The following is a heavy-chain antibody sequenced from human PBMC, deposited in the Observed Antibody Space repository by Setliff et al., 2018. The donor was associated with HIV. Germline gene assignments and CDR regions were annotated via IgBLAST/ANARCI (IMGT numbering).Heavy chain of an antibody. Sequence: SETLSLTCNVSGGSFIGSSFQSTWTRQAPGKGLEWIGDIAYSGTTMYFNYNPSLESRLSLSEDTSRHQFSLKLASVTADDTGIYYCARGPPFAYWGQGLLVTVSS. V-gene: IGHV4-39*07. CDR3: ARGPPFAY. CDR2: IAYSGTTMYF. J-gene: IGHJ4*02. CDR1: GGSFIGSSFQ.